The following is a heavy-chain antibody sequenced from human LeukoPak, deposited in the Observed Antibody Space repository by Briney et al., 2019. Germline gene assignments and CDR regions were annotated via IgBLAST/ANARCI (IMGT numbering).Heavy chain of an antibody. CDR1: GYTFTSYD. CDR2: MNPNSGNT. Sequence: GASVKVSCKASGYTFTSYDINWVRQATGQGLEWMGWMNPNSGNTGYAQKFQGRVTMTRNTSISTAYMELSSLRSEDTAVYYCAREHIVTRPGGYYYYGMDVWGQGTTVTVSS. CDR3: AREHIVTRPGGYYYYGMDV. D-gene: IGHD2-21*01. V-gene: IGHV1-8*01. J-gene: IGHJ6*02.